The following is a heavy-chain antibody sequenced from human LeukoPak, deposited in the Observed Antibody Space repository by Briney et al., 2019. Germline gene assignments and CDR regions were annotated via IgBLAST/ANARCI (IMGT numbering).Heavy chain of an antibody. V-gene: IGHV1-2*02. CDR2: INPNSGGT. CDR1: GYTFTGYY. CDR3: ARSVISGDYYDAAINY. J-gene: IGHJ4*02. Sequence: ASVKLSCKASGYTFTGYYVHWVRQAPGQGLEWMLWINPNSGGTNYAQKFQGRITMTRDTSITTVYMEMSSVTSGDTAVYYCARSVISGDYYDAAINYWGQGILVTVSS. D-gene: IGHD3-22*01.